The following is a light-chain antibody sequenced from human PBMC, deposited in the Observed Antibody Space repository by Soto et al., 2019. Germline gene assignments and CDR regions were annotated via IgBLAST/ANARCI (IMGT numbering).Light chain of an antibody. J-gene: IGLJ1*01. CDR3: SSYTGGNPSYV. V-gene: IGLV2-8*01. Sequence: QSVLTQPPSASGSPGQSVTISCTGTSSDVGDYNYVSWYQQHPGKAPKLMIYEVSKRPSGVPDRFSGSKSGNTASLTVSGLQAEDEADYHCSSYTGGNPSYVFGTGTKLTVL. CDR2: EVS. CDR1: SSDVGDYNY.